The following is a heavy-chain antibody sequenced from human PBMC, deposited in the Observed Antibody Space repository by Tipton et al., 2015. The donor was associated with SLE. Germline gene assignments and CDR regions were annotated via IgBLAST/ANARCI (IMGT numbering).Heavy chain of an antibody. J-gene: IGHJ4*02. CDR3: ARHDVTVPHYFDY. CDR2: ISHSGST. Sequence: TLSLTCTVSGGSISSSSYYWSWIRQHPGKGLEWIGHISHSGSTHYNPSLRSRITISEETSKNQFSLKLTSVTAADTAVYYCARHDVTVPHYFDYWGQGTLVTASS. CDR1: GGSISSSSYY. V-gene: IGHV4-31*03. D-gene: IGHD2-21*02.